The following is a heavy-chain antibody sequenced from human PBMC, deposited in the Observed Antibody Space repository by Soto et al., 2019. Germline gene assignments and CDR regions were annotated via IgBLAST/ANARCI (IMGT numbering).Heavy chain of an antibody. J-gene: IGHJ4*02. V-gene: IGHV3-48*02. Sequence: GGSLRLACAASGFTFSSYDMNWVRQAPGKGLEWISYISSSSSALHYADSVRGRFTISRDNAKNSLYLQMNSLRDEDTAVYYCALWANSGQGTFVTVSA. CDR2: ISSSSSAL. CDR3: ALWAN. D-gene: IGHD3-16*01. CDR1: GFTFSSYD.